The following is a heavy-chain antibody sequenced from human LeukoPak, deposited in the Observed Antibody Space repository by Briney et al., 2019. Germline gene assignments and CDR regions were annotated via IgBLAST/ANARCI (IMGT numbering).Heavy chain of an antibody. CDR2: IYTSGST. Sequence: SETLSLTCTVSGGSISSYYWSWIRQPAGKGLEWIGRIYTSGSTNYNPSLKSRVTMSVDTSKNQFSLKLSSVTAADTAVYYCARVPQQWLVGGFDCWGQGTLVTVSS. CDR3: ARVPQQWLVGGFDC. D-gene: IGHD6-19*01. V-gene: IGHV4-4*07. CDR1: GGSISSYY. J-gene: IGHJ4*02.